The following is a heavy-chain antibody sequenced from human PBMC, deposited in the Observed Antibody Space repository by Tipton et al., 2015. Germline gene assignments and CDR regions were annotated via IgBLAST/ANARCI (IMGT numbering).Heavy chain of an antibody. J-gene: IGHJ6*02. D-gene: IGHD5-18*01. V-gene: IGHV4-61*01. CDR2: IYYSGST. CDR3: ARNNRGYSDGTGWGCYYYCMAL. CDR1: GGSVSSGSYY. Sequence: TLSLTCTVSGGSVSSGSYYWSWIRQPPGKGLEWIGYIYYSGSTNYNPSLKSRVTISVDTSKTQFSLKLSSVTAADTAVYYCARNNRGYSDGTGWGCYYYCMALWAQGTPVSVSS.